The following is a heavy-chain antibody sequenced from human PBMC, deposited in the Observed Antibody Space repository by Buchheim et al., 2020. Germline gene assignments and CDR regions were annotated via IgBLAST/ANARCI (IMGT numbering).Heavy chain of an antibody. CDR1: GYTFSDYY. J-gene: IGHJ6*02. V-gene: IGHV1-2*02. CDR2: INPLSGDT. Sequence: QVQLVQSGAEVKKPGASVKVSCKASGYTFSDYYIHWVRQAPGQGLEWLGWINPLSGDTNYLQRVQDRVSMTRDTSISTAYMEVTRLSSDDTAVYYCARSPVSGGKYLSQYLFGMDVWGQGTT. D-gene: IGHD1-26*01. CDR3: ARSPVSGGKYLSQYLFGMDV.